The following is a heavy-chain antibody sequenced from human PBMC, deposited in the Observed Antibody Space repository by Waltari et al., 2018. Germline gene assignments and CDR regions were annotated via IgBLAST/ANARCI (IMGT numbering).Heavy chain of an antibody. J-gene: IGHJ4*02. CDR3: ARDHRDGYNDFGY. Sequence: APGKGLEWVAVISYDGSNKYYADSVKGRFTISRDNSKNTLYLQMNSLRAEDTAVYYCARDHRDGYNDFGYWGQGTLVTVSS. D-gene: IGHD5-12*01. CDR2: ISYDGSNK. V-gene: IGHV3-30-3*01.